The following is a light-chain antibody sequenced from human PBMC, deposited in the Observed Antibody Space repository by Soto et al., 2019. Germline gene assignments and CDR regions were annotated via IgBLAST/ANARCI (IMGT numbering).Light chain of an antibody. CDR1: QSVSSSY. CDR2: GAS. Sequence: EIVLTQSPGTLSLSPGERATLSCRASQSVSSSYLAWYQQIPSQAPRLLIYGASRRPTSIPDMFSGSGSGTDFTLTISRLEPEDFAEYYCQQYGSSQSFGQGTKVEIK. CDR3: QQYGSSQS. V-gene: IGKV3-20*01. J-gene: IGKJ1*01.